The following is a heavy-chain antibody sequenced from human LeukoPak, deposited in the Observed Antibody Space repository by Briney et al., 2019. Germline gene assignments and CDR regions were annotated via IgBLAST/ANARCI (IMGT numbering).Heavy chain of an antibody. Sequence: GGSLRLSCVASGFTFSNYWMSWVRQAPGKGLEWVANIKQDGSEKYYVDSVKGRFTISRDNAKNSLYLQMNSLRAEDTAVYYCARDLYGDYDLDYWGQGTLVTVSS. CDR3: ARDLYGDYDLDY. CDR1: GFTFSNYW. D-gene: IGHD4-17*01. V-gene: IGHV3-7*01. J-gene: IGHJ4*02. CDR2: IKQDGSEK.